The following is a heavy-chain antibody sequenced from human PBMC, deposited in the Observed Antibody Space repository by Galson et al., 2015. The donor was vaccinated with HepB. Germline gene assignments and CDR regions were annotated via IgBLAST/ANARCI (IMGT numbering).Heavy chain of an antibody. CDR2: ISSSGSTI. CDR3: ARTIVVVPAAPDY. D-gene: IGHD2-2*01. CDR1: GFTFSDYY. V-gene: IGHV3-11*01. Sequence: SLRLSCAASGFTFSDYYMSWIRQAPGKGLEWVSYISSSGSTIYYADSVEGRFTISRDNAKNSLYLQMNSLRAEDTAVYYCARTIVVVPAAPDYWGQGTLVTVSS. J-gene: IGHJ4*02.